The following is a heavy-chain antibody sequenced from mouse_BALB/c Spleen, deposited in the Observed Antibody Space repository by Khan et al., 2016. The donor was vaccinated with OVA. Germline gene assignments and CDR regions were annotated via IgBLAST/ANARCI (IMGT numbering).Heavy chain of an antibody. CDR2: INPSNGYT. CDR3: VRDGAYHRNDGWFAY. Sequence: VELVGSGAELARPGASVKMSCKASGYTFTSYTIHWIKLRPGQGLEWIGFINPSNGYTNYNQKFKDKATLTADKSSTTVYMQLSSLTSDDSAVYNCVRDGAYHRNDGWFAYWGQGTLVTVSA. J-gene: IGHJ3*01. CDR1: GYTFTSYT. D-gene: IGHD2-14*01. V-gene: IGHV1-4*01.